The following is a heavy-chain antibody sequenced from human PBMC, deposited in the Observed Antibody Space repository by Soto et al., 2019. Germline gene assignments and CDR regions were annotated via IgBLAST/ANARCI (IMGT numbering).Heavy chain of an antibody. CDR1: GYTFTSYY. CDR2: INPSGGST. D-gene: IGHD3-22*01. Sequence: QVQLVQSGAEVKKPGASVKVSCKASGYTFTSYYMHWVRQAPGQGLEWMGIINPSGGSTSYAQKCQGRVTMTRDTSTSTVYMELSSLRSEDTAVYYCAREGSSGNFDYWGQGTLVTVSS. V-gene: IGHV1-46*01. J-gene: IGHJ4*02. CDR3: AREGSSGNFDY.